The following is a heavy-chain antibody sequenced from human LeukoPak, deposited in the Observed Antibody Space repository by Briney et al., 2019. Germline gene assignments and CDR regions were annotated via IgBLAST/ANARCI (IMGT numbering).Heavy chain of an antibody. V-gene: IGHV4-61*02. CDR3: AGGVSGGYQLLWDY. CDR1: GGSISSGSYC. D-gene: IGHD2-2*01. CDR2: IYTSGST. Sequence: SETLSLTYTVSGGSISSGSYCWSCIRQPAGKGLEWIGRIYTSGSTNYNPSLKSRVTMSVDTSKNQFSLKLSSVTAADTAVYYCAGGVSGGYQLLWDYWGQGTLVTVSS. J-gene: IGHJ4*02.